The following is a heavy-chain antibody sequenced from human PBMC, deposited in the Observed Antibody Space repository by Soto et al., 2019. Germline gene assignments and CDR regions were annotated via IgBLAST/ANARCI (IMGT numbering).Heavy chain of an antibody. CDR1: GYTFTNFG. CDR3: ARSVRGYSYASFDY. J-gene: IGHJ4*02. V-gene: IGHV1-2*04. D-gene: IGHD5-18*01. Sequence: ASVKVSCKASGYTFTNFGISWVRQAPGQGLEWMGWINPNSGGTNYAQKFQGWVTMTRDTSISTAYMELSRLRSDDTAVYYCARSVRGYSYASFDYWGQGTLVTVSS. CDR2: INPNSGGT.